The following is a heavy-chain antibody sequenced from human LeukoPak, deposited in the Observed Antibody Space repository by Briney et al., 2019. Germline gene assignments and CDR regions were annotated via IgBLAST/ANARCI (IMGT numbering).Heavy chain of an antibody. Sequence: GGSLRLSCAASGFTFSSYSMNWVRQAPGKGLEWVSSISSSSSYIYYADSVKGRFTVSRDNAKNSLYLQMNSLRAEDTAVYYCAKDIVTGVPDYWGQGTLVTVSS. CDR1: GFTFSSYS. CDR3: AKDIVTGVPDY. J-gene: IGHJ4*02. D-gene: IGHD2/OR15-2a*01. CDR2: ISSSSSYI. V-gene: IGHV3-21*01.